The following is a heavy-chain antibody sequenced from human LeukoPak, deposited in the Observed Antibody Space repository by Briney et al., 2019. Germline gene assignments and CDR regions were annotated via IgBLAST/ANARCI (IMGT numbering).Heavy chain of an antibody. D-gene: IGHD4-17*01. CDR3: AREGDYGDYNPDY. J-gene: IGHJ4*02. Sequence: GGSLRLSCAASGLIVSTNYMNWVRQTPGKGLEWVSIIYSGGSTHYADSVKGRFTVSRDNSKNTLYLQMNSLRAEDTAVYYCAREGDYGDYNPDYWGQGTLVTVSS. CDR2: IYSGGST. CDR1: GLIVSTNY. V-gene: IGHV3-53*01.